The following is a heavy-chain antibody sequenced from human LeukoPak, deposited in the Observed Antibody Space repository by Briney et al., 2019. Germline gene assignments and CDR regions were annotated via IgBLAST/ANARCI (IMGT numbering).Heavy chain of an antibody. Sequence: SETLSLTCTVSGGPISSSSYYWGWIRQPPGKGLEWIGSIYYSGSTYYNPSLKSRVTISVDTSKNQFSLKLSSVTAADTAVYYCAGLPRAYCGGDCYPPDYWGQGTLVTVSS. J-gene: IGHJ4*02. D-gene: IGHD2-21*02. CDR3: AGLPRAYCGGDCYPPDY. CDR2: IYYSGST. V-gene: IGHV4-39*01. CDR1: GGPISSSSYY.